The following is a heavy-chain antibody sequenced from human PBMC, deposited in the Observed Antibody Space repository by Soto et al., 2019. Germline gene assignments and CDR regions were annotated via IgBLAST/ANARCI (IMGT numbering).Heavy chain of an antibody. CDR3: AKDLGAYSSSWYVGASYGMDV. D-gene: IGHD6-13*01. CDR2: ISWSSGSI. V-gene: IGHV3-9*01. J-gene: IGHJ6*02. CDR1: GFTFDDYA. Sequence: GGSLRLSCAASGFTFDDYAMHWVRQAPGKGLEWVSGISWSSGSIGYADSVKGRFTISRDNAKNSLYLQMNSLRAEDTALYYCAKDLGAYSSSWYVGASYGMDVWGQGTTVTVSS.